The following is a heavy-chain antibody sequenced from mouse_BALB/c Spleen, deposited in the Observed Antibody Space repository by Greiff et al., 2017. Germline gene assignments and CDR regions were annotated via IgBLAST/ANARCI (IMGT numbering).Heavy chain of an antibody. Sequence: EVKLMESGPELVKPGASVKMSCKASGYTFTSYVMHWVKQKPGQGLEWIGYINPYNDGTKYNEKFKGKATLTSDKSSSTAYMELSSLTSEDSAVYYCARGVDAMDYWGQGTSVTVSS. J-gene: IGHJ4*01. V-gene: IGHV1-14*01. CDR1: GYTFTSYV. CDR3: ARGVDAMDY. CDR2: INPYNDGT.